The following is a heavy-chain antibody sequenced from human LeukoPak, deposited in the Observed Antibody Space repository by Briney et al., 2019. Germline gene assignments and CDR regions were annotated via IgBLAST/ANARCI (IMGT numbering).Heavy chain of an antibody. V-gene: IGHV5-51*01. J-gene: IGHJ5*02. CDR3: ARGGNIAARPNWFDP. D-gene: IGHD6-6*01. Sequence: GESLKISCKGSRYNFTNYWIGWVRQMPGKGLEWMGIIYLGDSDTRYSPSFQGQVTISADKSISTAYLQWSSLKASDTAMYYCARGGNIAARPNWFDPWGQGTLVTVSS. CDR1: RYNFTNYW. CDR2: IYLGDSDT.